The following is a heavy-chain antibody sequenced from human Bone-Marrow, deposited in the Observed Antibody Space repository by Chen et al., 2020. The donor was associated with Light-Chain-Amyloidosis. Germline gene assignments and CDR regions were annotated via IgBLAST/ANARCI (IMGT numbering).Heavy chain of an antibody. D-gene: IGHD5-12*01. CDR2: IYPDDSDA. J-gene: IGHJ4*02. CDR3: ARRRDGYNFDY. Sequence: EVQLEQSGREVKKAGESMKSSCKGPGYTFPNYWIGWVRQMPGKGLEWMGVIYPDDSDARYSPSFEGQVTISADKSITTAYLQWRSLKASDTAMYYCARRRDGYNFDYWGQGTLVTVSS. CDR1: GYTFPNYW. V-gene: IGHV5-51*01.